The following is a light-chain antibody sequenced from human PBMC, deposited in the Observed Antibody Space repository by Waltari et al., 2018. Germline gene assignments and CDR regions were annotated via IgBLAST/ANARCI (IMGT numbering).Light chain of an antibody. CDR2: EVT. Sequence: QSVLTQPPSASGFLGQSVAISCPGTRRDIGGYNYVSWYQQHPGKAPKLLIYEVTKRPSGVPDRFSGSKSGNTASLTVSGLQAEDEADYYCTSYAVTKVVFGGGTKLTVL. CDR1: RRDIGGYNY. CDR3: TSYAVTKVV. V-gene: IGLV2-8*01. J-gene: IGLJ2*01.